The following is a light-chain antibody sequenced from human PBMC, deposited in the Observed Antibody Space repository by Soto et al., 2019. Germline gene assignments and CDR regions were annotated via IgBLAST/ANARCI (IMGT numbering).Light chain of an antibody. CDR1: SSNIGAGYD. Sequence: QSVLTQPPSVSGAPGQRVTISCTGSSSNIGAGYDVHWYQQFPGTAPKLLIYANSNRPSGVPDRFSASKSGTSASLAITGLQADDEADYYCQSYDTSLRGVFGTGTQLTVL. CDR2: ANS. CDR3: QSYDTSLRGV. J-gene: IGLJ1*01. V-gene: IGLV1-40*01.